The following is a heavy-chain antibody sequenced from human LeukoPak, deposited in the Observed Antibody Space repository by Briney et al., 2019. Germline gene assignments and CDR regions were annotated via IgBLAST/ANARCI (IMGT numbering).Heavy chain of an antibody. J-gene: IGHJ4*02. CDR2: IYDRVTS. CDR1: GDSISTYY. CDR3: ARAVGGDGSGSL. D-gene: IGHD3-10*01. V-gene: IGHV4-59*01. Sequence: SETLSLTCTVSGDSISTYYWSRIRQPPGKGLEWIGYIYDRVTSDYNPSLKSRVTMSVDMSTRQISLKLSSVTAADTAVYYCARAVGGDGSGSLWGPGTLVTVSS.